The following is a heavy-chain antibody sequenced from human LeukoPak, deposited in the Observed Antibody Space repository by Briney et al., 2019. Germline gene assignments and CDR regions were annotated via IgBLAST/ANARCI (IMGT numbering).Heavy chain of an antibody. CDR3: AREPQFSPSWFDP. CDR1: GFTFSDYY. Sequence: SLRLSCAASGFTFSDYYMSWIRQAPGKGLEWVSYISSSGSTIYYADSVKGRFTISRDNAKNSLYLQMNSLRAEDTAVYHCAREPQFSPSWFDPWGQGTLVTVSS. V-gene: IGHV3-11*01. J-gene: IGHJ5*02. CDR2: ISSSGSTI.